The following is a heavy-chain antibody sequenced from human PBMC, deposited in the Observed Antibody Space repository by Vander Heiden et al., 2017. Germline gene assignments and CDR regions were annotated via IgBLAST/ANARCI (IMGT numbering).Heavy chain of an antibody. CDR2: IDWDDDK. D-gene: IGHD2-2*01. J-gene: IGHJ6*02. Sequence: QVTLRESGPALVKPTQTLTLTCTFSGFSLSTSGMCVSWIRQPPGKALEWLALIDWDDDKYYSTSLKTRLTISKDTSKNQVVLTMTNMDPVDTATYYCARMTGGCSSTSCSYYYYGMDVWGQGTTVTVSS. CDR1: GFSLSTSGMC. V-gene: IGHV2-70*01. CDR3: ARMTGGCSSTSCSYYYYGMDV.